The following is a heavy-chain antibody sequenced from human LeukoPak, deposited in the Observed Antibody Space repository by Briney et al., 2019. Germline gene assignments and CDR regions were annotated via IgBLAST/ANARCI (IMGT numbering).Heavy chain of an antibody. V-gene: IGHV3-53*01. D-gene: IGHD6-19*01. CDR3: ARERDSSGFETY. Sequence: GGSLRLSCVASGFTFSSYGMHWVRQAPGKGLEWVSVIYSGGSTYYADSVKGRFTISRDNSKNTLYLQMNSLRAEDTAVYYCARERDSSGFETYWGQGTLVTVSS. CDR2: IYSGGST. J-gene: IGHJ4*02. CDR1: GFTFSSYG.